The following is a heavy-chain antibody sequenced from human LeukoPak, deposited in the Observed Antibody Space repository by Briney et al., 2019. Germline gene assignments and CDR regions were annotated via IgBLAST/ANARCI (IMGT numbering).Heavy chain of an antibody. CDR3: ARGRISGYDWDFQH. V-gene: IGHV1-8*01. CDR1: GYTFTSYD. D-gene: IGHD5-12*01. J-gene: IGHJ1*01. CDR2: MNPNSGNT. Sequence: ASVKVSCKASGYTFTSYDINWVRQATGQGLEWMGWMNPNSGNTGYAQKFQGRVTMTRNTSISTAYMELSSLRSEDTAVYYCARGRISGYDWDFQHWGQGTLVPVSS.